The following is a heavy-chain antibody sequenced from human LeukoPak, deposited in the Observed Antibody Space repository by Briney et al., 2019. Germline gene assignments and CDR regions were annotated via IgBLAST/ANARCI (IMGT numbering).Heavy chain of an antibody. CDR3: ARDAVAGYLGYYYYYMDV. V-gene: IGHV3-7*01. Sequence: GGSLRLSCAASGFTFSSYWMSWVRQAPGKGLEWVANIKQDGSEKYYVDSVKGRFTISRDNAKNSLYLQMNSLRAEDTAVYYCARDAVAGYLGYYYYYMDVWGKGTTVTVFS. CDR1: GFTFSSYW. J-gene: IGHJ6*03. CDR2: IKQDGSEK. D-gene: IGHD6-19*01.